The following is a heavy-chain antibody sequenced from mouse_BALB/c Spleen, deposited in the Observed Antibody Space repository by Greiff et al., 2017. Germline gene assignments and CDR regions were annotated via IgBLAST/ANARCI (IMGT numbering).Heavy chain of an antibody. J-gene: IGHJ4*01. V-gene: IGHV7-3*02. CDR2: IRNKANGYTT. CDR3: ARAPYGNYVGYAMDY. Sequence: EVQRVESGGGLVQPGGSLRLSCATSGFTFTDYYMSWVRQPPGKALEWLGFIRNKANGYTTEYSASVKGRFTISRDNSQSILYLQMNTLRAEDSATYYCARAPYGNYVGYAMDYWGQGTSVTVSS. CDR1: GFTFTDYY. D-gene: IGHD2-10*02.